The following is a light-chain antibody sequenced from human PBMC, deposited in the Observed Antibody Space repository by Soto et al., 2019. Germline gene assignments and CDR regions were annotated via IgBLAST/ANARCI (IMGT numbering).Light chain of an antibody. J-gene: IGLJ3*02. Sequence: QSALTQPASVSGSPGQSITISWTGTSSDVCGYNYVSWYQQHPGKAPKLMIYDVSNGPSGLSHRFSGSKSCNTASLTLSGLPAESQAHYYCSSYTSSSSVFGGGNKLTVL. V-gene: IGLV2-14*01. CDR3: SSYTSSSSV. CDR2: DVS. CDR1: SSDVCGYNY.